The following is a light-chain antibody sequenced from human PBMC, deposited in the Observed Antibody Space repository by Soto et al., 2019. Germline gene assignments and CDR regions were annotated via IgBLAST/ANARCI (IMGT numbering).Light chain of an antibody. CDR1: QSVSSDY. V-gene: IGKV3D-20*02. Sequence: EIVLTQSPGTLSLSLGERATLSCRASQSVSSDYVAWYRQKPGQVPTVLIYRASTRATGIPDRFSGSGSGTDFTLTISRVEPEDFAVYYCQQRSTWPPRLTFGGGTKVEIK. CDR2: RAS. J-gene: IGKJ4*01. CDR3: QQRSTWPPRLT.